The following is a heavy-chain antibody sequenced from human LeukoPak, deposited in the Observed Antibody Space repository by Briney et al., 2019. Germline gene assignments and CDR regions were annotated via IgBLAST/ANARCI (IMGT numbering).Heavy chain of an antibody. Sequence: PGGSLRLSCVGSGFTFRSHAMSWVRQAPEKGLEFVSGIYENGGTTYYAESVKGRFSISRDNSKNTLYLQMDSLRGEDTAVYYCAKDFRIGYSAHFDYWGQGALVTVSS. CDR3: AKDFRIGYSAHFDY. CDR1: GFTFRSHA. CDR2: IYENGGTT. D-gene: IGHD2-21*01. J-gene: IGHJ4*02. V-gene: IGHV3-23*01.